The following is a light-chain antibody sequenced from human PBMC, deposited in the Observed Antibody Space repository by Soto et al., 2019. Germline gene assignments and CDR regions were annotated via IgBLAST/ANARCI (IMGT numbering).Light chain of an antibody. V-gene: IGLV3-21*04. CDR1: NIGSKS. Sequence: SYELTQPPSVSVAPGKTARITCGGKNIGSKSVYWSQQKPGQAPVLVIYYDSDRPSGIPERFSGSNSGNTATLTISRVEAGDEADYYFQVWDSSSDHVVFGGGTKLTVL. CDR2: YDS. J-gene: IGLJ2*01. CDR3: QVWDSSSDHVV.